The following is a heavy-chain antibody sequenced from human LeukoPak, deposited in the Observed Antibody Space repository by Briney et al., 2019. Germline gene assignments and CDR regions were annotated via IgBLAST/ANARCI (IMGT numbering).Heavy chain of an antibody. D-gene: IGHD2-2*01. J-gene: IGHJ2*01. CDR1: GFTFTISA. V-gene: IGHV1-58*01. CDR3: AARGGVPAAAGNWYFDL. CDR2: IVVGSGNT. Sequence: SVKVSFKGSGFTFTISAVQWVRQARGQRREWIGWIVVGSGNTNYAQKFQERVTITRDMSTSTAYMELSSLRSEDTAVYYCAARGGVPAAAGNWYFDLWGRGTLVTVSS.